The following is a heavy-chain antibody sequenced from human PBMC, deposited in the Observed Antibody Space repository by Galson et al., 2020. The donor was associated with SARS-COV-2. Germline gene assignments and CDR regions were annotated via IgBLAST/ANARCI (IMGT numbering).Heavy chain of an antibody. CDR3: ARTPFNSSCCWDARNDSYDASDG. Sequence: SGPTLVKPTQTLTLTCTFSGFSLSTSGMCVSWIRQPPGKALEWLALIDWDDDKYYSTYLRTRLTISKDTSMNQVVLTMTNMDPVDTATFYCARTPFNSSCCWDARNDSYDASDGWGQGTTVSVSS. CDR2: IDWDDDK. J-gene: IGHJ6*02. D-gene: IGHD3-22*01. V-gene: IGHV2-70*01. CDR1: GFSLSTSGMC.